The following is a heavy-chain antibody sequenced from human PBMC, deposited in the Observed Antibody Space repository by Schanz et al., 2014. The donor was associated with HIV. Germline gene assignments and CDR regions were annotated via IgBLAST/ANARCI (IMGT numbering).Heavy chain of an antibody. D-gene: IGHD6-19*01. V-gene: IGHV1-2*02. J-gene: IGHJ4*02. CDR1: GYTFIDYF. Sequence: QVQLVQSGAEGRKPGASVKVSCKTSGYTFIDYFIHWVRQAPGQGLEWMGWINPNSGGTNYAQKFQGRVTMTTDTSTSTAYMELRSLRSDDTAVYYCARTRGIAVAGFDYWGQGTLVTVSS. CDR3: ARTRGIAVAGFDY. CDR2: INPNSGGT.